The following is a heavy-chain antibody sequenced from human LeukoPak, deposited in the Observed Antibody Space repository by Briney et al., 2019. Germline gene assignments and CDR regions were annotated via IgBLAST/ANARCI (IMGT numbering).Heavy chain of an antibody. CDR1: GFTFSSYS. CDR2: ISGSGGST. J-gene: IGHJ4*02. CDR3: AKDMGYSYGPLGGEYFDY. V-gene: IGHV3-23*01. Sequence: GGSLRLSCAASGFTFSSYSMNWVRQAPGKGLDRVSAISGSGGSTYYADSVKGRFTISRDNSKNTLYLQMNSLRAEDTAVYYCAKDMGYSYGPLGGEYFDYWGQGTLVTVSS. D-gene: IGHD5-18*01.